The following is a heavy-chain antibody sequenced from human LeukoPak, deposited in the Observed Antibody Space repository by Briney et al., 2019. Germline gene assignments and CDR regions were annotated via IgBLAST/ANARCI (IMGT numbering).Heavy chain of an antibody. D-gene: IGHD5-12*01. J-gene: IGHJ4*02. Sequence: GGSLRLSCAASGFTVSGNYMSWVRQAPGKGLEWVSVIYSGGSTYYADSVKGRFTISSDNSKNTLYLQMNSLRAEDTAVYYCARTSTEAYSGYDYFDYWGQGTLVTVSS. CDR2: IYSGGST. CDR1: GFTVSGNY. V-gene: IGHV3-53*01. CDR3: ARTSTEAYSGYDYFDY.